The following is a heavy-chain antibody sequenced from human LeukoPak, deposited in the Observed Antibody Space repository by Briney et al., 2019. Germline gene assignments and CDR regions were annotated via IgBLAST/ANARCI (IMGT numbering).Heavy chain of an antibody. J-gene: IGHJ3*02. CDR2: IYDTGNT. CDR1: GGSIRSSYYY. V-gene: IGHV4-39*01. D-gene: IGHD2/OR15-2a*01. CDR3: ARHLNNGFDI. Sequence: SETLSLTCTVSGGSIRSSYYYWGWIRQPPGKGLEWIGSIYDTGNTYYNPSLKSRVTLSVDTSKNQFSLKLSSVPAADTAIYYCARHLNNGFDIWGRGTMVTVSS.